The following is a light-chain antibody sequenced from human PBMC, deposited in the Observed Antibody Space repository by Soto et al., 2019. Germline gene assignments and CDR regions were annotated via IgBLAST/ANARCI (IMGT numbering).Light chain of an antibody. J-gene: IGKJ1*01. CDR3: QQYNNWPPWT. Sequence: EIVMTQSPATLSVSPGERATLSCRASQSVSSNLAWYQQKPGQAPRLIIYGASTRATGIPARFSGSVSGTELTLTISRLQSEDFAVYYCQQYNNWPPWTFGQGTKVEIK. V-gene: IGKV3-15*01. CDR2: GAS. CDR1: QSVSSN.